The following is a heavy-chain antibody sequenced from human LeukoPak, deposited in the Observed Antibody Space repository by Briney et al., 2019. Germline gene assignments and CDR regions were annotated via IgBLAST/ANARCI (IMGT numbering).Heavy chain of an antibody. CDR3: AKCNYDFWSGYSYYFDY. Sequence: GGSLRLSCAASGFTFSSYGMHWVRQAPGKGLEWVAVISYDGSNKYYADSVKGRFTISRDNSKNTLYLQMNNLRAEDTAVYYCAKCNYDFWSGYSYYFDYWGQGTLVTVSS. D-gene: IGHD3-3*01. V-gene: IGHV3-30*18. CDR1: GFTFSSYG. CDR2: ISYDGSNK. J-gene: IGHJ4*02.